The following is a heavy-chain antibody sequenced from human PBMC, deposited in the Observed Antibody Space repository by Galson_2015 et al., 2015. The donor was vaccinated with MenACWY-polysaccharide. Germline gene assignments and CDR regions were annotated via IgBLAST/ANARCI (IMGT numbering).Heavy chain of an antibody. Sequence: SVKVSCKASGYSFTSYAIHWVRQAPGQSLEWMGGNNAGNGNIKYSQTFQGRLTITRDTSASTGYMELSSLRSEDTAVYYCARDLLRFGGWMDAWGQGTLATVSS. CDR1: GYSFTSYA. J-gene: IGHJ5*02. CDR2: NNAGNGNI. D-gene: IGHD3-3*01. V-gene: IGHV1-3*01. CDR3: ARDLLRFGGWMDA.